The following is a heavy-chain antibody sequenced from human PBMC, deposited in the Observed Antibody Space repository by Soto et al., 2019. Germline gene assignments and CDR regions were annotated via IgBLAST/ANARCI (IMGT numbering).Heavy chain of an antibody. CDR1: GYTFTSYY. V-gene: IGHV1-46*01. CDR3: ARDPGRYFDWSYYYYGMDV. Sequence: GASVKVSCKXSGYTFTSYYMHWVRQAPGQGLEWMGIINPSGGSTSYAQKFQGRVTMTRDTSTSTVYMELSSLRSEDTAVYYCARDPGRYFDWSYYYYGMDVWGQGTTVTVSS. CDR2: INPSGGST. J-gene: IGHJ6*02. D-gene: IGHD3-9*01.